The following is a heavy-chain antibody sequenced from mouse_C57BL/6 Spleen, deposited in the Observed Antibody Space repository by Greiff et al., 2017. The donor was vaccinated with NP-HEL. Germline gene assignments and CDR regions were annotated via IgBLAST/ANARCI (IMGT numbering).Heavy chain of an antibody. CDR2: INYDGSST. CDR3: AILRNYAMDY. D-gene: IGHD1-1*01. CDR1: GFTFSDYY. J-gene: IGHJ4*01. Sequence: EVNLVESEGGLVQPGSSMKLSCTASGFTFSDYYMAWVRQVPEKGLEWVANINYDGSSTYYLDSLKSRFIISRDNAKNILYLQMSSLKSEDTATYYCAILRNYAMDYWGQGTSVTVSS. V-gene: IGHV5-16*01.